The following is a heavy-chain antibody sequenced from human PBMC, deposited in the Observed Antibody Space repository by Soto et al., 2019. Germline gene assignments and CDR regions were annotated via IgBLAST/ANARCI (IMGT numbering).Heavy chain of an antibody. D-gene: IGHD3-16*01. J-gene: IGHJ6*04. V-gene: IGHV4-34*01. CDR2: INHSGST. CDR1: GGSFSGYY. CDR3: ARDSPIIWGSPDV. Sequence: SETLSLTCAVYGGSFSGYYWSWIRQPPGKGLEWIGEINHSGSTNYNPSLKSRVTISVDTSKNQFSLKLSSVTAADTAVYYCARDSPIIWGSPDVWGKGTTVTVSS.